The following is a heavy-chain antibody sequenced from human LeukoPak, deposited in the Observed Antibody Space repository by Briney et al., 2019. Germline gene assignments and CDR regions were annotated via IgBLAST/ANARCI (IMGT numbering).Heavy chain of an antibody. CDR3: AGPYDYGDLSY. Sequence: GGSLRLSCAASGFPFSDHYMIWIRQAPGKGLEWVSYIDYDGTGMSYADSVKGRFTISRDNARKTLYLEMRSLTVEDSAVYYCAGPYDYGDLSYWGQGSLVSVSS. J-gene: IGHJ4*02. CDR2: IDYDGTGM. CDR1: GFPFSDHY. D-gene: IGHD4-17*01. V-gene: IGHV3-11*01.